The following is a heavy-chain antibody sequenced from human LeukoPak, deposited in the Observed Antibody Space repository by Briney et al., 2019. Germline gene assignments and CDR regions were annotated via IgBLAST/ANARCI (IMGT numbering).Heavy chain of an antibody. V-gene: IGHV1-69*13. Sequence: SVKVSCKASGYTFTSYDINWVRQATGQGLEWMGGIIPIFGTANYAQKFQGRVTITADESTSTAYMELSSLRSEDTAVYYCARVKSGELYSGYDRGAFDIWGQGTMVTVSS. J-gene: IGHJ3*02. CDR3: ARVKSGELYSGYDRGAFDI. CDR1: GYTFTSYD. CDR2: IIPIFGTA. D-gene: IGHD5-12*01.